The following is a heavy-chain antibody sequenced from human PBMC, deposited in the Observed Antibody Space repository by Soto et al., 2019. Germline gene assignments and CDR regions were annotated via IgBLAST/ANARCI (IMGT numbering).Heavy chain of an antibody. CDR2: INHSGST. Sequence: QVQLQQWGAGLLKPSETLSLTCAVYGGSFSGYYWTWIRQPPGTGLEWIGEINHSGSTNYNPSLKTTVSRSVDTSKTQFSLKLASVTGSDTAGYYRARDKPSGLLDCWDQGTLVTVSS. J-gene: IGHJ4*02. V-gene: IGHV4-34*01. CDR3: ARDKPSGLLDC. D-gene: IGHD5-12*01. CDR1: GGSFSGYY.